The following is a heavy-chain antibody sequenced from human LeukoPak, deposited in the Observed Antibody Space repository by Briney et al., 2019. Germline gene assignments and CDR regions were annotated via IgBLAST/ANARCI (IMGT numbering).Heavy chain of an antibody. CDR2: IYYSGNT. CDR1: GGSISSGGFY. J-gene: IGHJ4*02. D-gene: IGHD3-10*01. V-gene: IGHV4-31*03. CDR3: ARVRMVRGVIGGDFDY. Sequence: SQTLSLTCTVSGGSISSGGFYWTWIRQHPGKGLEWIGYIYYSGNTYYNPSLKSRLTISVDRSKNQFSLKLMSVTAADAAVYYCARVRMVRGVIGGDFDYWGQGTLVTVSS.